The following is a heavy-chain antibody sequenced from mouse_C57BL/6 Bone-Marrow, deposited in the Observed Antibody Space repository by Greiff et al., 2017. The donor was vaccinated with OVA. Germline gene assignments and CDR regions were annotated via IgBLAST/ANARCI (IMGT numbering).Heavy chain of an antibody. V-gene: IGHV1-82*01. CDR3: ARDDYDAGRFAY. Sequence: VQLQQSGPELVKPGASVKISCKASGYASSSSWMNWVKQRPGKGLEWIGRIYPGDGDTNYNGKFKGKATLTADKSSSTAYMQLSSLTSEDSAVYFCARDDYDAGRFAYWGQGTLVTVSA. CDR1: GYASSSSW. D-gene: IGHD2-4*01. J-gene: IGHJ3*01. CDR2: IYPGDGDT.